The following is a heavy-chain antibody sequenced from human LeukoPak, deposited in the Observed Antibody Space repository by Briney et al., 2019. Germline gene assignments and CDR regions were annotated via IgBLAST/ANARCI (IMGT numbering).Heavy chain of an antibody. CDR3: AREGGWYTLFGAFDI. J-gene: IGHJ3*02. CDR2: ISPDGTST. Sequence: GGSLRLSCSASGFTFSAYAMHWVRQAPGKRLEYVSAISPDGTSTYYADSVKGRFTISRDNAKNSLYLQMNSLRAEDTAVYYCAREGGWYTLFGAFDIWGQGTMVTVSS. D-gene: IGHD6-19*01. CDR1: GFTFSAYA. V-gene: IGHV3-64*04.